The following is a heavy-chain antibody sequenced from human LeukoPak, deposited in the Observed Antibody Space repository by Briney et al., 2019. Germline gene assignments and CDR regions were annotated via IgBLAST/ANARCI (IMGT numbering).Heavy chain of an antibody. CDR3: ASGGDAEYSSSFDY. CDR1: GGSISSSSYY. J-gene: IGHJ4*02. V-gene: IGHV4-39*01. CDR2: IYYSGST. D-gene: IGHD6-6*01. Sequence: PSETLSLTCTVSGGSISSSSYYWGWIRQPPGKGLEWIGSIYYSGSTYYNPSLKSRVTISVDTSKDQFSLKPSSVTAADTAVYYCASGGDAEYSSSFDYGGQGTLVTVPS.